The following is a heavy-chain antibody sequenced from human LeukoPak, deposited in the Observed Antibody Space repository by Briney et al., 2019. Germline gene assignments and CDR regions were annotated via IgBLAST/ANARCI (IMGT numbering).Heavy chain of an antibody. CDR2: INHSGST. V-gene: IGHV4-34*01. Sequence: SETLSLTCAVYGGSFSGYYGSWIRQPPGKGREGIGEINHSGSTNYNPSLKSRVTISVDTSKNQFSLKLSSVTAADTAVYYCARGRLGYSYGSLSGFRLDYWGQGTLVTVSS. CDR3: ARGRLGYSYGSLSGFRLDY. D-gene: IGHD5-18*01. J-gene: IGHJ4*02. CDR1: GGSFSGYY.